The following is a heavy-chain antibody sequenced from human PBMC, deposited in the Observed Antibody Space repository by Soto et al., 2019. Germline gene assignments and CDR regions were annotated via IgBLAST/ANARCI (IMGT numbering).Heavy chain of an antibody. D-gene: IGHD4-4*01. V-gene: IGHV1-18*04. Sequence: SXKVSFKAAGYTXTSYGSSLVRQAPGQGLEWMGWISAYNGNTNYAQKLQARVTITTDTSTSTAYMELRSLSSDDTDVYYCARDARTTVTTLDYWGQGTLVTVSS. J-gene: IGHJ4*02. CDR1: GYTXTSYG. CDR3: ARDARTTVTTLDY. CDR2: ISAYNGNT.